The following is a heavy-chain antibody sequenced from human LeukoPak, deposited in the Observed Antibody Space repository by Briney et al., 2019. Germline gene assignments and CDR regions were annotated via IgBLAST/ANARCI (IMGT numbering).Heavy chain of an antibody. D-gene: IGHD3-3*01. V-gene: IGHV4-39*07. CDR2: IYYSGST. CDR1: GGSISSSSYY. Sequence: PSETLSLTCTVSGGSISSSSYYWGWIRQPPGKGLEWIGSIYYSGSTYYNPSLKSRVTISVDTSKNQFSLKLSSVTAADTAVYYCAHSPSEWGLYDFWSGFMDVWGKGTTVTVSS. CDR3: AHSPSEWGLYDFWSGFMDV. J-gene: IGHJ6*04.